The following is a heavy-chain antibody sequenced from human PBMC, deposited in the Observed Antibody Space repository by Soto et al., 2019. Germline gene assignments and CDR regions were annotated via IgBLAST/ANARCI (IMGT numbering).Heavy chain of an antibody. Sequence: GGSLRLSCAASGFTFSSYGMHWVRQAPGKGLEWVAVIWYDGSNKYYADSVKGRFTISRDNSKNTLYLQMNSLRAEDTAVYYCASQYYYDSSGYQEAFDIWGQGTMVTVSS. CDR3: ASQYYYDSSGYQEAFDI. J-gene: IGHJ3*02. CDR1: GFTFSSYG. D-gene: IGHD3-22*01. CDR2: IWYDGSNK. V-gene: IGHV3-33*01.